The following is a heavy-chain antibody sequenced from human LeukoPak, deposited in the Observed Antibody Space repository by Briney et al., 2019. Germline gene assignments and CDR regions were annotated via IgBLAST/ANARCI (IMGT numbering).Heavy chain of an antibody. CDR1: GYTFTSYG. Sequence: GASVKVSCKAPGYTFTSYGISWVRQAPGQGLEWMGWINPNSGDTKYSQNFQGRVTMSWDTSISTAYMELNRLTSDDTAVYYCARDYDILTGYFSPPDYWGQGTLVTVSS. CDR3: ARDYDILTGYFSPPDY. D-gene: IGHD3-9*01. V-gene: IGHV1-2*02. J-gene: IGHJ4*02. CDR2: INPNSGDT.